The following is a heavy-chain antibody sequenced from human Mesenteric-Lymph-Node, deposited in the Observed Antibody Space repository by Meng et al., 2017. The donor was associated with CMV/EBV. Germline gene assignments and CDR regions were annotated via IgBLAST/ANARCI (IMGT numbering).Heavy chain of an antibody. Sequence: SETLSLTCTVSGGSISSGDYYWSWIRQPPGKGLEWIGYIYCSGSTYYNPSLKSRVTISVDTSKNQFSLKLSSVTAADTAVYYCARAPEAGVVPAEAGMDVWGQGTTVTVSS. CDR3: ARAPEAGVVPAEAGMDV. V-gene: IGHV4-30-4*08. CDR1: GGSISSGDYY. D-gene: IGHD2-2*01. J-gene: IGHJ6*02. CDR2: IYCSGST.